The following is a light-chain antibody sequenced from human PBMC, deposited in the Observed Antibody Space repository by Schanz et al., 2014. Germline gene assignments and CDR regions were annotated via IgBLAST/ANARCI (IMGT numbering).Light chain of an antibody. J-gene: IGKJ2*01. CDR1: QNIRDY. CDR2: SAS. Sequence: DIQMTQSPSSLSASVGDRITITCRASQNIRDYLNWYQHKPGKAPEFLIYSASTLHSGVPSRFSGSGSGTDFTLTINSLQPEDLATYYCQQGYSTPLYTFGQGTKLQIK. V-gene: IGKV1-39*01. CDR3: QQGYSTPLYT.